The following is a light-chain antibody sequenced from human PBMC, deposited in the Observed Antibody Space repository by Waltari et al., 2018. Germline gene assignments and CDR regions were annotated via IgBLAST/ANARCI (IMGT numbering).Light chain of an antibody. V-gene: IGLV2-8*01. CDR3: SSYAGSNNLGV. J-gene: IGLJ1*01. Sequence: QSALTQPPSASGSPGQSVTISCTGTSSDGGGYNYVSWYQQHPGKAPKLMIYEVSKRPSGVPDRFSGSKSGNTASLTVSGLQADDEADYYCSSYAGSNNLGVFGTGTKVTVL. CDR1: SSDGGGYNY. CDR2: EVS.